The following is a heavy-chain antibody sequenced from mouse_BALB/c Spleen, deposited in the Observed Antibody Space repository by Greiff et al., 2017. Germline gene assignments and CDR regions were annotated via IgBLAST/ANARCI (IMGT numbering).Heavy chain of an antibody. CDR2: ISSGGSYT. D-gene: IGHD3-1*01. J-gene: IGHJ4*01. CDR1: GFTFSSYA. CDR3: AKQLGLPYYYAMDY. V-gene: IGHV5-9-4*01. Sequence: EVNVVESGGGLVKPGGSLKLSCAASGFTFSSYAMSWVRQSPEKRLEWVAEISSGGSYTYYPDTVTGRFTISRDNAKNTLYLEMSSLRSEDTAMYYCAKQLGLPYYYAMDYWGQGTSVTVSS.